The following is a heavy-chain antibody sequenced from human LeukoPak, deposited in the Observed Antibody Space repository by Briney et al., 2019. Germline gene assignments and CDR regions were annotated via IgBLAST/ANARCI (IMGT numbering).Heavy chain of an antibody. Sequence: ASVKVSCKASGYTFTNYDINWVRQATGQGLEWMGWMNPNSGDTGYVKKFQGRVTMTRDTSMGTAYMELSSLTSEDTAMYYCARDRVGVGGNGWENWGQGTLVTVSS. D-gene: IGHD6-19*01. V-gene: IGHV1-8*01. CDR3: ARDRVGVGGNGWEN. CDR2: MNPNSGDT. CDR1: GYTFTNYD. J-gene: IGHJ4*02.